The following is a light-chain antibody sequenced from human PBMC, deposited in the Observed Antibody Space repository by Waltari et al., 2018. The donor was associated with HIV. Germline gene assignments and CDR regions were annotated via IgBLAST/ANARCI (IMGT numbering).Light chain of an antibody. Sequence: QSALTQPASVSGSFGQSITISCTGTSSDVGSYNLVSWYQYHPGKAPKLIIYEVSKRPSGVSYLFSGYNSGNTASLTVSGLQAEDEAHYYCCSYARSGIPFGGGTKLTVL. CDR2: EVS. J-gene: IGLJ2*01. CDR1: SSDVGSYNL. V-gene: IGLV2-23*02. CDR3: CSYARSGIP.